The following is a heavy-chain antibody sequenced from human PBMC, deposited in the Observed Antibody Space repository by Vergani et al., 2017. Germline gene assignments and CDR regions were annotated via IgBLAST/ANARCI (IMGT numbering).Heavy chain of an antibody. V-gene: IGHV4-31*11. CDR3: ARGIDSGYDFAPDL. J-gene: IGHJ5*02. D-gene: IGHD5-12*01. CDR1: GGSISSGDHC. Sequence: QVQLQESGPGVVKPSQTLSLTCAVSGGSISSGDHCWTWIRQRPGKGLEWIGYIFYSGTTYDNPSLRSRLTISVDTSKNQFSLKLSSVTAADTAVFYCARGIDSGYDFAPDLWGQGTLVTVSS. CDR2: IFYSGTT.